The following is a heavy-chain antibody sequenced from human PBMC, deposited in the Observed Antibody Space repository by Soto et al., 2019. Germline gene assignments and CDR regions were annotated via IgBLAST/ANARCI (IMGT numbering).Heavy chain of an antibody. CDR1: GFTFSSYS. Sequence: EVQLVESGGGLVKPGGSLRLSCAASGFTFSSYSMNWVRQAPGKGLEWVSSISSSSSYIYYADSVKGRFTISRDNAKNSLYLQMNSLRAEDTAVYYCARDPAPSYSSGWYPYYYYGMDVWGQGTTVTVSS. J-gene: IGHJ6*02. V-gene: IGHV3-21*01. D-gene: IGHD6-19*01. CDR3: ARDPAPSYSSGWYPYYYYGMDV. CDR2: ISSSSSYI.